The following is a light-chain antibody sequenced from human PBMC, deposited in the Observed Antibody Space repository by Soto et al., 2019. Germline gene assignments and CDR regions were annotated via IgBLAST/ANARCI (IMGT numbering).Light chain of an antibody. CDR2: EAS. V-gene: IGKV1-5*03. CDR3: QHYNSYSPA. CDR1: QSINNW. J-gene: IGKJ1*01. Sequence: DIQMTQSPSTLSASVGDRVTITCRASQSINNWLAWYQQKPGKAPKLLLYEASGLESGVPSRFSGSRSRTEFTLTVSSLQTNDFAPYYCQHYNSYSPAFGQGTKVEIK.